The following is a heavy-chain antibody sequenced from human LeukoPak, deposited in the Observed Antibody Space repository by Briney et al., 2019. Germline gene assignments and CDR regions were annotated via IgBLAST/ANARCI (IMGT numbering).Heavy chain of an antibody. J-gene: IGHJ4*02. CDR3: ATDVVPFRTESKQIKLDY. Sequence: RASVKVSCKVSGYTLTELSMHWVRQAPGKGLEWMGGFDPEDGETIYAQKFQGRVTMTEDTSTDTAYMELSSLRSEDTAVYYCATDVVPFRTESKQIKLDYWGQGTLVTVSS. D-gene: IGHD2-21*01. CDR1: GYTLTELS. V-gene: IGHV1-24*01. CDR2: FDPEDGET.